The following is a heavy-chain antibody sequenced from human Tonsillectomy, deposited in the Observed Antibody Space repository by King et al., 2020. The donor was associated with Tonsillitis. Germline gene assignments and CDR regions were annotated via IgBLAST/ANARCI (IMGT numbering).Heavy chain of an antibody. CDR3: ARDVRAAGTDYYFDY. V-gene: IGHV3-53*02. J-gene: IGHJ4*02. CDR2: IYSGGST. CDR1: GFTVSSNY. Sequence: VQLVETGGGLIQPGGSLRLSCAASGFTVSSNYMSWVRQAPGKGLEWVSVIYSGGSTYYADSVKGRFTISRDNSKNTLYLQMNSLRAEDTAVYYCARDVRAAGTDYYFDYWGQGTLVTVSS. D-gene: IGHD6-13*01.